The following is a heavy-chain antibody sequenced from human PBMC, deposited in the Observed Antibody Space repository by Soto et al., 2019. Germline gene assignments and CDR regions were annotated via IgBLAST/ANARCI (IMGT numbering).Heavy chain of an antibody. J-gene: IGHJ6*02. CDR3: ARWPDGYYYYGMDV. V-gene: IGHV1-8*01. CDR1: GYTFTSYD. Sequence: QVQLVQSGAEVTKPGASVKVSCKASGYTFTSYDINWVRQATGQGLVWMGWLNPNSGNTGYAQKFQGRDTMTRNNSISTAYMELSSLRSEDTAVYYCARWPDGYYYYGMDVWGQGTTVTVSS. CDR2: LNPNSGNT.